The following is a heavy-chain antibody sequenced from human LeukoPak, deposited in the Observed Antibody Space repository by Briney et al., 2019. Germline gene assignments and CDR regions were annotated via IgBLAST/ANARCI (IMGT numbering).Heavy chain of an antibody. J-gene: IGHJ4*02. V-gene: IGHV3-15*01. CDR3: TTEYYDFWSGYRH. CDR2: IKSKTDAGTT. CDR1: GFTLNNAW. Sequence: GGSLRLSWAASGFTLNNAWMSWVRQAPRKGLEWVGRIKSKTDAGTTDYAAHVKGRFIISRDDSKNTLYLQMNSLKIDDTAVYYCTTEYYDFWSGYRHWGQGTLVTVSS. D-gene: IGHD3-3*01.